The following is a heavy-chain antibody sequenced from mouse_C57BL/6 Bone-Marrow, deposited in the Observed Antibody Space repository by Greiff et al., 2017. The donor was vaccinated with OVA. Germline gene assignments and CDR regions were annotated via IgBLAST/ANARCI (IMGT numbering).Heavy chain of an antibody. V-gene: IGHV1-26*01. CDR1: GYTFTDYY. J-gene: IGHJ3*01. Sequence: VQLQQSGPELVKPGASVKISCKASGYTFTDYYMNWVKQSHGKSLEWIGDINPNNGGTSYNQKFKGKATLTVDKSSSTAYMELRSLTSEDSAVYYCASTLNWDIAYWGQGTLVTVSA. D-gene: IGHD4-1*01. CDR2: INPNNGGT. CDR3: ASTLNWDIAY.